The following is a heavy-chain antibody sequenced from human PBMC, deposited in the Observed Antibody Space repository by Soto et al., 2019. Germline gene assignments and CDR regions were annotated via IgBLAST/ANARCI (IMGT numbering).Heavy chain of an antibody. CDR2: MNPATGNN. V-gene: IGHV1-3*01. Sequence: GAVKDTRKSSGYTFVDYALHWVRQAPGQRLEWVGWMNPATGNNKYSHKFEDRVTINRDTYTRTAYKQQRSLRSEDTAVYFCTTEGVVAENWFDPWGQGTLVTVSS. CDR1: GYTFVDYA. D-gene: IGHD3-3*01. CDR3: TTEGVVAENWFDP. J-gene: IGHJ5*02.